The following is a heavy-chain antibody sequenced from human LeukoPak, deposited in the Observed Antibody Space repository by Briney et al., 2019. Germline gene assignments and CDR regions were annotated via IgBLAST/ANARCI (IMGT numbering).Heavy chain of an antibody. V-gene: IGHV1-2*02. D-gene: IGHD5-12*01. CDR3: ARDVSGYDPYDAFDI. CDR2: INPNSGGT. Sequence: ASVKVSCKASGYTFTGYYMHWVRQAPGQGLEWMGWINPNSGGTNYAQKFQGRVTMTRDTSISTAYMELSRLRSDDTAVYYCARDVSGYDPYDAFDIWGQGTTVTVSS. J-gene: IGHJ3*02. CDR1: GYTFTGYY.